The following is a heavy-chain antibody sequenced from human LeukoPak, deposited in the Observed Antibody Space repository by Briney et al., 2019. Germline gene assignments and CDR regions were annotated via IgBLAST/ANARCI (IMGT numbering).Heavy chain of an antibody. D-gene: IGHD5-12*01. CDR3: ATVKDFGYSGTLDAFDI. CDR1: GYTLTELS. Sequence: ASVKVSCKVSGYTLTELSMHWVRQAPGKGLEWMGGFDPEDGETIYAQKFQGRVTMTEDTSTDTAYMELSSLRSEGTAVYYCATVKDFGYSGTLDAFDIWGQGTMVTVSS. V-gene: IGHV1-24*01. J-gene: IGHJ3*02. CDR2: FDPEDGET.